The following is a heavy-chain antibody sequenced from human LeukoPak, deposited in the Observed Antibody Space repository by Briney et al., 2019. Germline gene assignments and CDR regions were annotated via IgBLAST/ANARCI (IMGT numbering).Heavy chain of an antibody. CDR2: IIPILGIA. D-gene: IGHD1-26*01. CDR1: GGTFSSYA. Sequence: ASVKVSCKASGGTFSSYAISWVRQAPGQGLEWMGRIIPILGIANYAQKFQGRVTITADKSTSTAYMKLSSLRAEDTAVYYCASRVGATKGSLAYWSQGTLVTVSS. J-gene: IGHJ4*02. V-gene: IGHV1-69*04. CDR3: ASRVGATKGSLAY.